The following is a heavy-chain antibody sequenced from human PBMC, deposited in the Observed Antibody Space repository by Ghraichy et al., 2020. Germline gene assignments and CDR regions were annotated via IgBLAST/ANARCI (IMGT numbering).Heavy chain of an antibody. CDR1: GFTFSSYS. V-gene: IGHV3-48*02. CDR2: ISSSSSTI. J-gene: IGHJ4*02. Sequence: GESLNISCAASGFTFSSYSMNWVRQAPGKGLEWVSYISSSSSTIYYADSVKGRFTISRDNAKNSLYLQMNSLRDEDTAVYYCARDSPGGSYGDFDYWGQGTLVTVSS. D-gene: IGHD1-26*01. CDR3: ARDSPGGSYGDFDY.